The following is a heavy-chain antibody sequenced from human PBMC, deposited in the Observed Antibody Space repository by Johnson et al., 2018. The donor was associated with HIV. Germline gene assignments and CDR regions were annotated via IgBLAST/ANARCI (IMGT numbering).Heavy chain of an antibody. CDR3: ARERWLLEGGFDI. V-gene: IGHV3-7*01. CDR1: GFTFSNYA. CDR2: IKQDGSER. J-gene: IGHJ3*02. Sequence: VQLVESGGGVVQPGRYLRLSCAASGFTFSNYAMHWVRQAPGKGLEWVANIKQDGSERYYVDSLKGRFTISRDNAKNTLYLQMNSLRAEDTAVYYCARERWLLEGGFDIWGQGTMVTVSS. D-gene: IGHD5-24*01.